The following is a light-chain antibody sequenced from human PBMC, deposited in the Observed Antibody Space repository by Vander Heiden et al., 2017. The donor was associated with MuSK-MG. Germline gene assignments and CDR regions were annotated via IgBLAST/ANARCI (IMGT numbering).Light chain of an antibody. CDR2: AAS. J-gene: IGKJ4*01. Sequence: DIQMTQSPSSLSASVGDRVTITCRASQSISSYLNWYQQKPGKAPKLLIYAASSLQSGVPSRFSGSGSGTDFTLTISSLQPEDFATYYCQHSYSTPLIFGGGTKVEIK. CDR1: QSISSY. V-gene: IGKV1-39*01. CDR3: QHSYSTPLI.